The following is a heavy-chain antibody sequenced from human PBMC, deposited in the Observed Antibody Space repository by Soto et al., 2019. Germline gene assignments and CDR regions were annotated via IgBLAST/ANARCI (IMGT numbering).Heavy chain of an antibody. CDR1: GGSISSGGYS. Sequence: QLQLQESGSGLVKTSQTLSLTCAVSGGSISSGGYSWSWIRQPPGKGLEWIGYIYQSGSTYYNPSLRSRVTISVDRSKNQFSLKLSSVTAADTAVYYCARVDYGDGKWFDPWGQGTLVTVSS. V-gene: IGHV4-30-2*01. D-gene: IGHD4-17*01. J-gene: IGHJ5*02. CDR2: IYQSGST. CDR3: ARVDYGDGKWFDP.